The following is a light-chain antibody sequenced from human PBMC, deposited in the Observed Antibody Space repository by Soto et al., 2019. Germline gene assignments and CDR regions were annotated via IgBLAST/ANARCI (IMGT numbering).Light chain of an antibody. J-gene: IGKJ1*01. CDR3: QQYNTYWT. V-gene: IGKV1-5*03. CDR1: HTISPW. Sequence: DIQMTQSPSTLSASVGDRVTITCRASHTISPWLAWYQQKPGKAPKLLIYKASSLESGVPSRFSDSGSGTEFTLTISSLQPDDFATYYCQQYNTYWTFGQGTKVEIK. CDR2: KAS.